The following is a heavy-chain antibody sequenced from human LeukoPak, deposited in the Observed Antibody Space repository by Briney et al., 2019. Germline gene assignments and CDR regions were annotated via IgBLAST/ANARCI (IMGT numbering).Heavy chain of an antibody. D-gene: IGHD3-9*01. Sequence: SETLSLTCTVSGGSISSSIYYWGWIRQPPGKGLDWMGAIYYGGNAYYNPSLKSRVTISVDTSKNHFSLKLTSVTAADTALYYCARQTGRGYYFDYWGQGTLVSVSS. CDR2: IYYGGNA. J-gene: IGHJ4*02. V-gene: IGHV4-39*01. CDR1: GGSISSSIYY. CDR3: ARQTGRGYYFDY.